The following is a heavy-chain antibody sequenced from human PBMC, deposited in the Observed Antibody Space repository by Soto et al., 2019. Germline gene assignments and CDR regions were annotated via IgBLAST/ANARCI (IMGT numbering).Heavy chain of an antibody. CDR3: ARDWGIAVAGTEYGMDV. Sequence: QVQLVQSGAEVKKPGSSVKVSCKASGGTFSSYTISWVRQAPGQGLEWMGRIIPILGIANYAQKFQGRVTITAXXSXSKXYMELSSLRSEDTAVYYCARDWGIAVAGTEYGMDVWGQGTTVTVSS. D-gene: IGHD6-19*01. V-gene: IGHV1-69*08. CDR1: GGTFSSYT. CDR2: IIPILGIA. J-gene: IGHJ6*02.